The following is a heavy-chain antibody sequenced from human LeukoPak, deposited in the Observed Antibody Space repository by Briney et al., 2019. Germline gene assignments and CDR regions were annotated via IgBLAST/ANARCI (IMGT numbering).Heavy chain of an antibody. Sequence: PGESLRLSCAASGFTFSNFGMHWVRQAPGKGLEWVAVISYDGKVTFYADSVKGRFTISRDNSKNTLYLQMNSLRAEDTAVYYCAKARTYSSSWPYFQHWGQGTLVTVSS. D-gene: IGHD6-13*01. CDR2: ISYDGKVT. CDR3: AKARTYSSSWPYFQH. J-gene: IGHJ1*01. CDR1: GFTFSNFG. V-gene: IGHV3-30*18.